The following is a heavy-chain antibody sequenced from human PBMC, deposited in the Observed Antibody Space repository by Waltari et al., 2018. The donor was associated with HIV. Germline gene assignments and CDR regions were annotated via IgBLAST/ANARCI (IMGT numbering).Heavy chain of an antibody. V-gene: IGHV1-2*02. CDR1: GYPFPDYY. CDR3: ARDGDVGSTDY. CDR2: INLKTGGT. Sequence: QVQLVQSGADVKKPGASVKVSCKASGYPFPDYYIHWVRRAPGQGLEWMGWINLKTGGTNYAQTFQGRVSMTRASSINTAFMELYRLRFDDTAIYYCARDGDVGSTDYWGQGTLVTVSS. D-gene: IGHD1-26*01. J-gene: IGHJ4*02.